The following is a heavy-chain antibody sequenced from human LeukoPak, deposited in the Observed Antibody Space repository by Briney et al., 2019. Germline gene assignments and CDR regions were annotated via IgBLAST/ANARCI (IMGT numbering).Heavy chain of an antibody. D-gene: IGHD3-3*01. CDR1: GGSISSGSYY. V-gene: IGHV4-61*02. Sequence: PSETLSLTCTVSGGSISSGSYYCSWIRQPTGKGLEWIGRIYTSGSTNYNPSLKSRVTISVDTSKNQFSLKLSSVTAADTAVYYCARDPATYDFWSGYWDVWGKGTTVTVSS. CDR3: ARDPATYDFWSGYWDV. CDR2: IYTSGST. J-gene: IGHJ6*04.